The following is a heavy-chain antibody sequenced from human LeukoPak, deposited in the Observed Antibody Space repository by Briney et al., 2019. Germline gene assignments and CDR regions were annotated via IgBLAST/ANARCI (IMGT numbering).Heavy chain of an antibody. CDR3: ARGPYGIGLNIN. CDR1: GYSFTNYD. J-gene: IGHJ4*02. D-gene: IGHD6-19*01. CDR2: MNPNTANT. V-gene: IGHV1-8*02. Sequence: ASVKVSCRASGYSFTNYDINWVRQATGQGLEWMGRMNPNTANTDYAQKFQGRVTMTRDTSISTAYMELAGLRPEDTAVYYCARGPYGIGLNINWGQRTLVIDSS.